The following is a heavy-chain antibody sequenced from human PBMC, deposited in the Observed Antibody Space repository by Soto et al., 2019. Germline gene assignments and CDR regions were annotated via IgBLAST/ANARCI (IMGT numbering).Heavy chain of an antibody. D-gene: IGHD3-22*01. CDR1: GYTFTSYG. J-gene: IGHJ2*01. CDR2: ISAYNGNT. V-gene: IGHV1-18*01. CDR3: ARDPNEYYYDSSGPGDL. Sequence: ASVKVSCKASGYTFTSYGISWVRQAPGQGLEWMGWISAYNGNTNYAQKLQGRVTMTTDTSTSTAYMELRSLRSDDTAVYYCARDPNEYYYDSSGPGDLWGRGTLVTV.